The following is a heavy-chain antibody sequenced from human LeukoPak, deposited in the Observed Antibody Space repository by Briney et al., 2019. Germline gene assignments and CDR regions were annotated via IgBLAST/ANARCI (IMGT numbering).Heavy chain of an antibody. D-gene: IGHD2-2*01. J-gene: IGHJ5*02. CDR2: TSDSGDSA. Sequence: SGGSLRLSCVASGFTFSSDAMGWVRQAPGKGLEWVSTTSDSGDSAYYADSVKGRFSISRDNSKNTLYLQMNSLRAEDTALYYCVRDRCSSTSCHDSPNWFDPWGQGTLVTVSS. CDR1: GFTFSSDA. CDR3: VRDRCSSTSCHDSPNWFDP. V-gene: IGHV3-23*01.